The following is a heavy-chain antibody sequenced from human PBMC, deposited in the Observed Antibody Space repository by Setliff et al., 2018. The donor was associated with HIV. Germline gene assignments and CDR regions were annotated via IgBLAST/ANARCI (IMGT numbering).Heavy chain of an antibody. Sequence: SETLSLTCSVSGGFITGSGYHWGWIRQPPGKGLEWIGNIYYSGDTFYNASLRSRLTLSVDTSRNQFSLKLNSVTASDTAMYYCTRHRGPPWDAFDIWGQGTMVTVSS. CDR3: TRHRGPPWDAFDI. CDR2: IYYSGDT. CDR1: GGFITGSGYH. J-gene: IGHJ3*02. V-gene: IGHV4-39*01.